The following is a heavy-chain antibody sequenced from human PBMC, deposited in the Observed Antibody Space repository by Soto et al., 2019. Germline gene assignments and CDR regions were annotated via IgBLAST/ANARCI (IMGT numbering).Heavy chain of an antibody. CDR3: ARDSSGYYSGHDAFDI. CDR2: IYHSGST. D-gene: IGHD3-22*01. Sequence: SETLSLTCAVHGGSFSGYYWDWIRQPPGKGLEWIGYIYHSGSTYYNPSLKSRVTISVDRSKNQFSLKLSSVTAADTAVYYCARDSSGYYSGHDAFDIWGQGTMVTVSS. CDR1: GGSFSGYY. V-gene: IGHV4-34*01. J-gene: IGHJ3*02.